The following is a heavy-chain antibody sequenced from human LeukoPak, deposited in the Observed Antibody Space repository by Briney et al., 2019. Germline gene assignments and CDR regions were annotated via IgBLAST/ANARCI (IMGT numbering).Heavy chain of an antibody. CDR1: GFTFSSYG. Sequence: PGMYLTLYCAAYGFTFSSYGMHWVPQAPGKGLEGVADISYDGSNKYYADSVKGRFTISRDNSKNTLYLQMNSLRAEDTAVYYCAKSSYSSSWYVFYYGMDVWGKGTTVTVSS. V-gene: IGHV3-30*18. CDR3: AKSSYSSSWYVFYYGMDV. D-gene: IGHD6-13*01. J-gene: IGHJ6*04. CDR2: ISYDGSNK.